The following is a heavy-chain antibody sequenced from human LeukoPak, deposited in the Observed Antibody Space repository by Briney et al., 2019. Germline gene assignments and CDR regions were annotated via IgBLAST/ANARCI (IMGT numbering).Heavy chain of an antibody. Sequence: ASVKVSCKASGYTFTSYGISWVRQAPGQGLEWIGWISAYNGNTNYAQKLQGRVTMTIDTSTSTAYMELRSLRSDDTAVYYCAREVILTGYYQSYYYYYMDVWGKGTTVTVSS. J-gene: IGHJ6*03. CDR3: AREVILTGYYQSYYYYYMDV. D-gene: IGHD3-9*01. CDR2: ISAYNGNT. CDR1: GYTFTSYG. V-gene: IGHV1-18*01.